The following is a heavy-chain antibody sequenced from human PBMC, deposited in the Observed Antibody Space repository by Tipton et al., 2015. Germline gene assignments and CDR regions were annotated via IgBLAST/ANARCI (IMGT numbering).Heavy chain of an antibody. CDR2: IYYSGST. V-gene: IGHV4-61*01. CDR3: ATRIYGVYSIDV. J-gene: IGHJ6*02. CDR1: GGSISSRYHY. Sequence: TLSLTCTVSGGSISSRYHYWSWIRQPPGRGLEWIGYIYYSGSTNYNPSLKSRVTMSVEMSKNQFSLKLSSVTAADTAVYYCATRIYGVYSIDVWGQGTSVTVSS. D-gene: IGHD4-17*01.